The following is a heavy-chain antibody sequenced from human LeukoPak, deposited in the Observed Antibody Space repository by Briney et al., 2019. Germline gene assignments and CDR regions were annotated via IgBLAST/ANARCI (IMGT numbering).Heavy chain of an antibody. D-gene: IGHD5-18*01. CDR1: GGSFSGYY. V-gene: IGHV4-34*01. Sequence: SETLSLTCAVYGGSFSGYYWSWIRQPPGKGLEWIGEINHSGSTNYNPSLKSRVTISVDTSKNQFSLKLSSVTAADTAVYYCAGVYSYGRRYYFDYWGQGTLVTVSS. CDR2: INHSGST. J-gene: IGHJ4*02. CDR3: AGVYSYGRRYYFDY.